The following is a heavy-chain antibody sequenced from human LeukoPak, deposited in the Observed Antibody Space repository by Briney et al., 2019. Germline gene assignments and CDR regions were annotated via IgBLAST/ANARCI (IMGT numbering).Heavy chain of an antibody. CDR2: TYYRSKWYD. V-gene: IGHV6-1*01. CDR1: GDSVSSKNGA. J-gene: IGHJ4*02. Sequence: SQTLSLTCAISGDSVSSKNGAWTWIRQSPSRGLEWLARTYYRSKWYDDYADSVKGRITISPDTSKSQFSLHVYSVTPEDTAVYYCARDLGTSGWYTFDFWGQGTLVTVSS. CDR3: ARDLGTSGWYTFDF. D-gene: IGHD6-19*01.